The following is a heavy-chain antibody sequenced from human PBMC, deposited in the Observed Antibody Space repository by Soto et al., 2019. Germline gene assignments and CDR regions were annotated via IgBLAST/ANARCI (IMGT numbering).Heavy chain of an antibody. V-gene: IGHV3-53*05. Sequence: QPGGSLRLSCAASGFTVSSNYMSWVRQAPGKGLEWVSVIYSGGSTYYADSVKGRFTISRDNAKNSLYLQMNSLRAEDTALYYCAKSTGGTANGMGVWGQGTTVTVSS. CDR1: GFTVSSNY. J-gene: IGHJ6*02. CDR2: IYSGGST. D-gene: IGHD2-8*02. CDR3: AKSTGGTANGMGV.